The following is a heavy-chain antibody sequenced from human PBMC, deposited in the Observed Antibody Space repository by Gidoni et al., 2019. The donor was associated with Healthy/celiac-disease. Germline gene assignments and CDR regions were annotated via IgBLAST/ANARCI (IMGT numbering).Heavy chain of an antibody. CDR2: IWYDGSNK. J-gene: IGHJ6*02. CDR3: ARGALGDRYYYYYYGMDV. CDR1: GFTFRSYG. Sequence: QVQLVESGGGVVQPGRSLRLSCAASGFTFRSYGMHWVRQAPGKGLEWVAVIWYDGSNKYYADSVKGRFTISRDNSKNTLYLQMNSLRAEDTAVYYCARGALGDRYYYYYYGMDVWGQGTTVTVSS. V-gene: IGHV3-33*01. D-gene: IGHD4-17*01.